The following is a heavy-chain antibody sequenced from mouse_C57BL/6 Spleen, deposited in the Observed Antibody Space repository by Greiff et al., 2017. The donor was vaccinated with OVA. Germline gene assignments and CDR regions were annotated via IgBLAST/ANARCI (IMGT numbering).Heavy chain of an antibody. Sequence: VQLQQSGAELVRPGASVKLSCTASGFNIKDDSMPWVKQRPEQGLEWIGWIDPDNGDTEYASKFQGKATITADTSSNTAYLQLSSLTSEYTAVYFCTITGCFAYWGQGTLVTVSA. CDR2: IDPDNGDT. CDR3: TITGCFAY. CDR1: GFNIKDDS. V-gene: IGHV14-4*01. J-gene: IGHJ3*01.